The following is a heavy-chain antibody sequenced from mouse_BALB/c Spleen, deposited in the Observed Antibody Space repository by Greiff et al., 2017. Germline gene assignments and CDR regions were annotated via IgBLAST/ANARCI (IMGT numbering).Heavy chain of an antibody. CDR1: GYTFTSYW. Sequence: VQLQQPGAELVKPGASVKLSCKASGYTFTSYWMHWVKQRPGQGLEWIGEIDPSDSYTNYNQKFKGKATLTVDKSSSTAYMQLSSLTSEDSAVYYCAKGYGSSSSWFAYWGQGTLVTVSA. CDR2: IDPSDSYT. D-gene: IGHD1-1*01. J-gene: IGHJ3*01. V-gene: IGHV1-69*02. CDR3: AKGYGSSSSWFAY.